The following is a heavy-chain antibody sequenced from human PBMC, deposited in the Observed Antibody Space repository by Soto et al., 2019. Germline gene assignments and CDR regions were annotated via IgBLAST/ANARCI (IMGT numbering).Heavy chain of an antibody. CDR1: GFTFSSYW. V-gene: IGHV3-74*01. Sequence: EVQVVEFGGGLVQPGGSLRLSCAGSGFTFSSYWMYWARQAPGEGLVWVSRINSDGSSTNYADSVKGRFTISRDNAKNTVHLQMNSLRAEDTAVYYCVGGTGYWGQGTLVTVSS. J-gene: IGHJ4*02. CDR3: VGGTGY. CDR2: INSDGSST. D-gene: IGHD1-1*01.